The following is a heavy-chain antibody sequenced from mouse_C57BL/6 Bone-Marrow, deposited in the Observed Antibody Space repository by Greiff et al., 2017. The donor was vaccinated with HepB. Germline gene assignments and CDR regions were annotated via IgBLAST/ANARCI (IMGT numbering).Heavy chain of an antibody. CDR2: INPYNGGT. V-gene: IGHV1-19*01. J-gene: IGHJ4*01. D-gene: IGHD1-1*01. CDR3: ARFTTVVAYPYYYAMDY. Sequence: VQLQQSGPVLVKPGASVKMSCKASGYTFTDYYMNWVKQSHGKSLEWIGVINPYNGGTSSNQKFKGKATLTVDKSSCTAYMELNNLTSEDSAVYYCARFTTVVAYPYYYAMDYWGQGTSVTVSS. CDR1: GYTFTDYY.